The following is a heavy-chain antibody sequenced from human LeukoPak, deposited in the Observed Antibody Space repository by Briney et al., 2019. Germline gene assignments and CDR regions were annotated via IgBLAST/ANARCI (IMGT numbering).Heavy chain of an antibody. D-gene: IGHD6-13*01. CDR1: GGSISSYY. J-gene: IGHJ4*02. V-gene: IGHV4-59*01. CDR3: ARESSSWYDSYYFDY. CDR2: IYYSGST. Sequence: SETLSLTCTVSGGSISSYYWSWIRQPPGKGLEWIGYIYYSGSTNYNPSLKSRVTISVDTSKNQFSLKLSSVTAADTAVYYCARESSSWYDSYYFDYWGQGTLVTVSS.